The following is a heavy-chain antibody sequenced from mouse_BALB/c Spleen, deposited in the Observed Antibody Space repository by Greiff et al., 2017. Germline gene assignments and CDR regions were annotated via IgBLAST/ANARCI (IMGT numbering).Heavy chain of an antibody. V-gene: IGHV1-77*01. CDR2: IYPGSGNT. J-gene: IGHJ3*01. Sequence: QVQLQQSGAELARPGASVKLSCKASGYTFTDYYINWVKQRTGQGLEWIGEIYPGSGNTYYNEKFKGKATLTADKSSSTAYMQLSSLTSEDSAVYFCARSSWAVGFAYWGEGSLVTVSA. D-gene: IGHD3-3*01. CDR3: ARSSWAVGFAY. CDR1: GYTFTDYY.